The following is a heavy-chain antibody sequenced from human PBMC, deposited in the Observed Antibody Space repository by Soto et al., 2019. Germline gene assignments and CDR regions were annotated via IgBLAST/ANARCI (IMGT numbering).Heavy chain of an antibody. V-gene: IGHV2-5*01. CDR1: GFSLTTSGVG. CDR2: IYWSGDE. D-gene: IGHD6-6*01. CDR3: ARGIATRPVFAFDV. Sequence: SGPTLVNPTQTLTLTCSFSGFSLTTSGVGVGWVRQPPGKALEWLAHIYWSGDEHYRPSLKSRLTITKDASKNQVVLTMTNMDPVDTATYYCARGIATRPVFAFDVWGQGTMVTVSS. J-gene: IGHJ3*01.